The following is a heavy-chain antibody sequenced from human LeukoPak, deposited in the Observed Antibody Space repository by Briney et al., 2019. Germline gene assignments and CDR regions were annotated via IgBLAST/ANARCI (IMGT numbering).Heavy chain of an antibody. V-gene: IGHV3-30*18. CDR2: ISYDGSNK. J-gene: IGHJ6*02. CDR1: GFTFSSYG. Sequence: PGGSLRLSCAASGFTFSSYGMHWVRQAPGKGLEWVAVISYDGSNKYYADSVKGRFTISRDNSKNTLYLQMNSLRAEDTAVYYCAKDYQLDAAGVSYYYYGMDVWGQGTTVTVSS. CDR3: AKDYQLDAAGVSYYYYGMDV. D-gene: IGHD6-13*01.